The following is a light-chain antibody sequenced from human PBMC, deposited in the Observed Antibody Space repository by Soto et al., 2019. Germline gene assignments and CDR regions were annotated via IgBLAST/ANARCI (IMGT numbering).Light chain of an antibody. V-gene: IGKV3-20*01. CDR1: QSVSSSY. J-gene: IGKJ1*01. CDR3: QQYDSSPRT. CDR2: GAS. Sequence: EIVLTQSPGTLSLSPGERATLSCRASQSVSSSYLAWYQQKPGQAPRLPIYGASSRATGIPDRFSGSGSGTDVTLTISRLGPEEFAVYYCQQYDSSPRTFGEGTEVEIK.